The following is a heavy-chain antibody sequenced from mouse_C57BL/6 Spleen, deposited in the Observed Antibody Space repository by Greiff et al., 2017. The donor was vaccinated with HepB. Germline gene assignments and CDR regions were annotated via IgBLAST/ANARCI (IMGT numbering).Heavy chain of an antibody. V-gene: IGHV5-4*01. CDR3: ARDDDYYGSSYVFDY. Sequence: VQLKESGGGLVKPGGSLKLSCAASGFTFSSYAMSWVRQTPEKRLEWVATISDGGSYTYYPDNVKGRFTISRDNAKNNLYLQMSHLKSEDTAMYYCARDDDYYGSSYVFDYWGQGTTLTVSS. CDR2: ISDGGSYT. D-gene: IGHD1-1*01. J-gene: IGHJ2*01. CDR1: GFTFSSYA.